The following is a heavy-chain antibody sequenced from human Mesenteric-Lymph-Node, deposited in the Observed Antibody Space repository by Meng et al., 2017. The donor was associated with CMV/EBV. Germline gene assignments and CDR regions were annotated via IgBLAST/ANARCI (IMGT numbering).Heavy chain of an antibody. D-gene: IGHD3-10*01. Sequence: GESLKISCAASGFTFSTYEMNWVRQAPGKGLEWVSYISSSGSSQYYADSVKGRFTISRDNAKNTLYLQMNSLRAEDTAVYYCACRGGDFDYWGQGTLVTVSS. V-gene: IGHV3-48*03. CDR3: ACRGGDFDY. CDR2: ISSSGSSQ. CDR1: GFTFSTYE. J-gene: IGHJ4*02.